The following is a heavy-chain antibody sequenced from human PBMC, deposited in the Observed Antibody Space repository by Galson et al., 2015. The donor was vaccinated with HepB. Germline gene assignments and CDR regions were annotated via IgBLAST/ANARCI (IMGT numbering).Heavy chain of an antibody. Sequence: SLRLSCAASGFTFSSYSMNWVRQAPGKGLEWVSSISSSSSYIYYADSVKGRFTISRDNAKNSLYLQMNSLRAEDTAVYYCARDGIQLWLPSVSYYYMDVWGKGTTVTVSS. D-gene: IGHD5-18*01. CDR2: ISSSSSYI. J-gene: IGHJ6*03. CDR3: ARDGIQLWLPSVSYYYMDV. V-gene: IGHV3-21*01. CDR1: GFTFSSYS.